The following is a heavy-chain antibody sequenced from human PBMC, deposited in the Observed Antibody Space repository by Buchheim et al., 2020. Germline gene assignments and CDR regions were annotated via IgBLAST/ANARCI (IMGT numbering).Heavy chain of an antibody. CDR1: GFTFPSYA. Sequence: EVQLVESGGHFVQLGGSLRLSCAASGFTFPSYAMIWVRQAPGKGLEWVSAIVGSGSTTSYADSVRGRFNISRDNSKDTLYLQMNSLRVEDTARYFCAKTLRGSYYYDATGYSSDSWGQGTL. D-gene: IGHD3-22*01. CDR3: AKTLRGSYYYDATGYSSDS. CDR2: IVGSGSTT. J-gene: IGHJ5*02. V-gene: IGHV3-23*04.